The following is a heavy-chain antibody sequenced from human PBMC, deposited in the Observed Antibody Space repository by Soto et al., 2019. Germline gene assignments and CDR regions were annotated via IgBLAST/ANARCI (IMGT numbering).Heavy chain of an antibody. V-gene: IGHV1-8*01. D-gene: IGHD5-18*01. J-gene: IGHJ4*02. CDR3: ARDRPGYSYGIAFDY. CDR1: GYTFTSYD. CDR2: MNPNSGNT. Sequence: GASVKVSCKASGYTFTSYDINWVRQATGQGLEWMGWMNPNSGNTGYAQKFQGRVTITADESTSTAYMELSSLRSEDTAVYYCARDRPGYSYGIAFDYWGQGALVTV.